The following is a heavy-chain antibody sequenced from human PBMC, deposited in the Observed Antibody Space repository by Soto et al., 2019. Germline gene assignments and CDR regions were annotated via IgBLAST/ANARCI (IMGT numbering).Heavy chain of an antibody. V-gene: IGHV1-69*13. Sequence: GASVKFSCKASGYSFTDYHIHWVRQAPGQGLECMGGIIPIFGTANYAQKFQGRVAITAXXXXSXXXMXLXXLRXEXTAVYYCVNPTNGAPGAFDIWGQGTMVTVSS. CDR3: VNPTNGAPGAFDI. CDR1: GYSFTDYH. CDR2: IIPIFGTA. J-gene: IGHJ3*02.